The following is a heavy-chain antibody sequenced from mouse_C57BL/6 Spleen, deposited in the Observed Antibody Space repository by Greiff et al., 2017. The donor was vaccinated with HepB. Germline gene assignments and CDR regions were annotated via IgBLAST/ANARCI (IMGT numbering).Heavy chain of an antibody. V-gene: IGHV1-66*01. Sequence: VQLQQSGPELVKPGASVKISCKASGYSFTSYYIHWVKQRPGQGLEWIGWIYPGSGNTKYNEKFKGKATLTADTSSSTAYMQLSSLTSEDSAVYYCAREGYYYGSSPWFAYWGQGTLVTVSA. D-gene: IGHD1-1*01. CDR3: AREGYYYGSSPWFAY. CDR1: GYSFTSYY. CDR2: IYPGSGNT. J-gene: IGHJ3*01.